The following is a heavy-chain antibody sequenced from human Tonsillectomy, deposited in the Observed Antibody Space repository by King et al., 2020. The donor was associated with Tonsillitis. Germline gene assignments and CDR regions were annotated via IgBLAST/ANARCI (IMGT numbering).Heavy chain of an antibody. CDR3: ARGRYGHSGWDVWALDYFDY. V-gene: IGHV4-34*01. CDR2: INHSGST. D-gene: IGHD6-19*01. J-gene: IGHJ4*02. CDR1: GGSFSGYY. Sequence: VQLQQWGAGLLKPSETLSLTCAVYGGSFSGYYWSWIRQPPGKGLEWIGEINHSGSTNYNPSLKGRVTVSVAPSKNQSSLKLSSVTAADTDVYYCARGRYGHSGWDVWALDYFDYWGQGTLVTVSS.